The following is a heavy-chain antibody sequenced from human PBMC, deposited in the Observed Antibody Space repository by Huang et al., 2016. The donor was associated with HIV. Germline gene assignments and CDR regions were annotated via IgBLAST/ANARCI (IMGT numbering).Heavy chain of an antibody. CDR1: GGPFNGFF. Sequence: QVQLQQWGAGMLKPSETLSLTCSVSGGPFNGFFWSWIRQPPGKGLGLIGEINSGGYANYGPSRKSRVTMSVDTSKKQFSLNLRSVTAADTAVYYCARARLLFPFDFWGQGVPVVVSS. CDR2: INSGGYA. CDR3: ARARLLFPFDF. J-gene: IGHJ4*02. V-gene: IGHV4-34*01. D-gene: IGHD2-15*01.